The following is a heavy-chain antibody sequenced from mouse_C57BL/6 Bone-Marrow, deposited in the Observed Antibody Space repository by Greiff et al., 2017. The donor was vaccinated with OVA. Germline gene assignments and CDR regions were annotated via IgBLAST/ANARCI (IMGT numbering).Heavy chain of an antibody. V-gene: IGHV1-50*01. D-gene: IGHD2-4*01. CDR3: ASAYYDYAWFAY. Sequence: QVQLQQPGAELVKPGASVKLSCKASGYTFTSYWMQWVKQRPGQGLEWIGEIDPSDSYTNYNQKFKGKATLTVDTSSSTAYMQLSSLTSEDSEVYYCASAYYDYAWFAYWGQGTLVTVSA. CDR1: GYTFTSYW. J-gene: IGHJ3*01. CDR2: IDPSDSYT.